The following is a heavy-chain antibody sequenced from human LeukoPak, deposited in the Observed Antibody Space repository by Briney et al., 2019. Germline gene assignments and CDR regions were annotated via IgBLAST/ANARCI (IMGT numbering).Heavy chain of an antibody. D-gene: IGHD2-2*01. CDR1: GCSLSDSS. V-gene: IGHV3-73*01. J-gene: IGHJ4*02. CDR2: IRSRAKNYAT. Sequence: GGSLSLTCLRSGCSLSDSSMMGVGQGSRRGLEWVAHIRSRAKNYATAYDVSVGGRFFISRDDSSNTAILQMTSLEIEDSGMYYCIRHVEFQRPYWGQGVLVTVSS. CDR3: IRHVEFQRPY.